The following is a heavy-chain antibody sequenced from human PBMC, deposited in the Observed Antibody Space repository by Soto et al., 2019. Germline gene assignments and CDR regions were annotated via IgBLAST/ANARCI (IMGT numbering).Heavy chain of an antibody. CDR1: GGTFSSYA. Sequence: QVQLVQSGAEVKKPGSSVKVSCKASGGTFSSYAISWVRQAPGQGLEWMGGIIPIFGTANYAQKFQGRVTITADQSPSTAYMELSSLRSEDTAVYYCARADCTNGVCYTLAFHYYYGMDVWGQGTTVTVSS. J-gene: IGHJ6*02. CDR2: IIPIFGTA. V-gene: IGHV1-69*01. D-gene: IGHD2-8*01. CDR3: ARADCTNGVCYTLAFHYYYGMDV.